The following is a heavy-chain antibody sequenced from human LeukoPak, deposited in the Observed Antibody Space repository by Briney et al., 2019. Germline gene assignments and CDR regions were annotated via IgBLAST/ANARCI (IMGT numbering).Heavy chain of an antibody. CDR3: ARDEKVEAATLYYYYYMDV. D-gene: IGHD2-15*01. Sequence: GGSLRLSCAASGFTFSSYEMNWVRQAPGKGLEWVSYITSSGSTIYYADSVKGRFTISRDNSKNTLYLQMNSLRAEDTAVYYCARDEKVEAATLYYYYYMDVWGKGTTVTVSS. J-gene: IGHJ6*03. CDR1: GFTFSSYE. V-gene: IGHV3-48*03. CDR2: ITSSGSTI.